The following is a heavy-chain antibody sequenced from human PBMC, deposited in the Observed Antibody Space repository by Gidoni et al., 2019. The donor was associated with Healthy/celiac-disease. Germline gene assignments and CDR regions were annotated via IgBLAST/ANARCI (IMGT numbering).Heavy chain of an antibody. CDR3: ATGGPAAAGKLYNWFDP. CDR1: GGSISRGSYY. CDR2: IYTSGST. V-gene: IGHV4-61*02. D-gene: IGHD6-13*01. Sequence: QVQLQESGPGLVKPSQTLSLTCTVPGGSISRGSYYWSWLRQPAGKGLEWIWRIYTSGSTTYNPSPKSRVITSADTSTNHSPLKLSTVPAADTAAYYCATGGPAAAGKLYNWFDPWGQGTLVTVSS. J-gene: IGHJ5*02.